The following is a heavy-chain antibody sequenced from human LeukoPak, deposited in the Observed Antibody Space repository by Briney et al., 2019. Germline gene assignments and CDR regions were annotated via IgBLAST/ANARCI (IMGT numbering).Heavy chain of an antibody. J-gene: IGHJ4*02. CDR1: GYTFTSSG. V-gene: IGHV1-18*04. Sequence: ASVKVSCKASGYTFTSSGISWVRQAPGQGHERMGWVSAYNGNTNYAQKLQSRGTMTTDTSTSTAYMELRSLRSDDTAVYYCARGRRGYSYGYCDYWGQGTLVTVSS. D-gene: IGHD5-18*01. CDR3: ARGRRGYSYGYCDY. CDR2: VSAYNGNT.